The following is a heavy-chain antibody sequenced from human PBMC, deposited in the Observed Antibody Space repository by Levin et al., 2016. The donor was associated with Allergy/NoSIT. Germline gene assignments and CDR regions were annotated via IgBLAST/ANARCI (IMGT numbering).Heavy chain of an antibody. CDR1: GFTFSSYE. J-gene: IGHJ3*02. Sequence: GGSLRLSCAASGFTFSSYEMNWVRQAPGKGLEWVSYISSSGSTIYYADSVKGRFTISRDNAKNSLYLQMNSLRAEDTAVYYCASSRRGSDAFDIWGQGTMVTVSS. CDR3: ASSRRGSDAFDI. V-gene: IGHV3-48*03. CDR2: ISSSGSTI. D-gene: IGHD1-14*01.